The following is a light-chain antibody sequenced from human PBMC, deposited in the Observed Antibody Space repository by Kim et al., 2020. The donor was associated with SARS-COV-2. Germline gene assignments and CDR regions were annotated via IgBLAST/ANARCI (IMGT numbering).Light chain of an antibody. CDR1: QGISSY. CDR3: QQLHTYPLT. V-gene: IGKV1-9*01. CDR2: ATS. J-gene: IGKJ4*01. Sequence: IQLTQSPSSLSASVGDRVTITCRASQGISSYLAWYQQKPGKAPKLLIYATSTLQSGVPSRFSGSGSGTDFTLTINSLQPEDFATYYCQQLHTYPLTFGGGTKVEI.